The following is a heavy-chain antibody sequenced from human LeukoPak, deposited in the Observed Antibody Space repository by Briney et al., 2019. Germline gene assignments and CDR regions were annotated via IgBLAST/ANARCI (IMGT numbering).Heavy chain of an antibody. CDR2: INHSGST. CDR3: ARAKYYYDSSGYFSPYYYMDV. Sequence: KPSETLSLTCAVYGGSFSGYYWSWIRQPPGKGLEWIGEINHSGSTNYNPSLKSRVTISVDTSKNQFSLKLSSVTAADTAVYYCARAKYYYDSSGYFSPYYYMDVWGKGTTVTVSS. D-gene: IGHD3-22*01. CDR1: GGSFSGYY. J-gene: IGHJ6*03. V-gene: IGHV4-34*01.